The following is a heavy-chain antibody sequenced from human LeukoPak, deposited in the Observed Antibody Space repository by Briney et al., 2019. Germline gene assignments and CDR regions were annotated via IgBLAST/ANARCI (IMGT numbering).Heavy chain of an antibody. J-gene: IGHJ4*02. V-gene: IGHV3-48*01. D-gene: IGHD1-26*01. CDR2: ISSSSSTI. Sequence: GGSLRLSCAASGFTFSSYSMNWVRQAPGKGLEWVSYISSSSSTIYYADSVKGRFTISRDNAKNSLYLQMNSLRAEDTALYYCASGGIYYGAAFDFWGQGSLVTVSA. CDR1: GFTFSSYS. CDR3: ASGGIYYGAAFDF.